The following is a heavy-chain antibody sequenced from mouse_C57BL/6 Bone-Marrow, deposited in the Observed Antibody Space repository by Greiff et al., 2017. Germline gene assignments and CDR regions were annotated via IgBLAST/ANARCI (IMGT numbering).Heavy chain of an antibody. V-gene: IGHV1-64*01. J-gene: IGHJ4*01. Sequence: QVQLQQPGAELVKPGASVTLSCKASGYTFTSYWMHWVKQRPGQGLEWIGMIHPNSGSTNYNEKFKSKATLTVDKSSSTAYMQLSSLTSEDSAVYYCARWGYDYDRGNAMDYWGQGTSVTVSS. CDR3: ARWGYDYDRGNAMDY. D-gene: IGHD2-4*01. CDR2: IHPNSGST. CDR1: GYTFTSYW.